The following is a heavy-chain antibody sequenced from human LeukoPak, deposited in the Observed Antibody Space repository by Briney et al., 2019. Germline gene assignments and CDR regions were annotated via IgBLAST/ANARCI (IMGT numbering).Heavy chain of an antibody. CDR1: GFTFSSYS. CDR2: ISSSGRLM. J-gene: IGHJ6*02. Sequence: GGSLRLSCAASGFTFSSYSMNWVRQAAGKGLEWVSHISSSGRLMQYADSVKGRFTITRDNAQNFMSLQMNSLKPEDTAVYYCARDTNNGLDVWGRGTTVTVSS. V-gene: IGHV3-48*04. D-gene: IGHD1-14*01. CDR3: ARDTNNGLDV.